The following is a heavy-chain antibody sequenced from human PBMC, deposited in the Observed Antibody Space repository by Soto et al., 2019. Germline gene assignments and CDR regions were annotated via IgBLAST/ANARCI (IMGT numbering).Heavy chain of an antibody. CDR2: IWYDGSNK. V-gene: IGHV3-33*01. D-gene: IGHD2-21*02. CDR1: GFTFSSYG. J-gene: IGHJ3*02. CDR3: AREGAGCGGDCYGSSDI. Sequence: QVQLVESGGGVVQPGRSLRLSCAASGFTFSSYGMHWVRQAPGKGLEWVAVIWYDGSNKYYADSVKGRFTISRDNSKNTLYVQMNSLRAEDTAVYYCAREGAGCGGDCYGSSDIWGQGTMVTVSS.